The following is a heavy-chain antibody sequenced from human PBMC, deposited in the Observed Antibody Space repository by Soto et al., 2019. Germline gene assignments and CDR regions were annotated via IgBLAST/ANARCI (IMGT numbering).Heavy chain of an antibody. V-gene: IGHV4-34*01. CDR2: INHSGST. CDR3: ARGDSGGSTYYAG. J-gene: IGHJ4*02. CDR1: GGSFSGYY. Sequence: QVQVQQWGAGLLKPSETLSLTCAVYGGSFSGYYGSWIRQPPGKGLEWIGEINHSGSTNYNPSLKSRVTISVDTSKNQFSLKLSSVTAADTAVYYCARGDSGGSTYYAGWGQGTLVTVSS. D-gene: IGHD2-15*01.